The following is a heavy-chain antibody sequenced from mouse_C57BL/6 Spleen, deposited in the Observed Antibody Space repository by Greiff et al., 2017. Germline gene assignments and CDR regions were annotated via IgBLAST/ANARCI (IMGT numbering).Heavy chain of an antibody. D-gene: IGHD4-1*01. CDR3: ARHKTALDY. CDR2: ISGGGGNT. Sequence: DVKLVESGGGLVKPGGSLKLSCAASGFTFSSYTMSWVRQTPEKRLEWVATISGGGGNTYYPDSVKGRFTISRDNAKNTLYLQMSSLRSEDTALYYCARHKTALDYWGQGTTLTVSS. V-gene: IGHV5-9*01. CDR1: GFTFSSYT. J-gene: IGHJ2*01.